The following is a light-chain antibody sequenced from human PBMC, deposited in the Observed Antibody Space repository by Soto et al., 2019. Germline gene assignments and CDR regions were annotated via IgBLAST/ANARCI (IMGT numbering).Light chain of an antibody. V-gene: IGLV2-8*01. J-gene: IGLJ1*01. CDR1: SSDVGGYDY. CDR3: NSYAGSSGDV. CDR2: EVS. Sequence: QSALTQPPSASGSPGQSVSISCTGTSSDVGGYDYGSWYQQHPGKAPKLMIYEVSKRPSGVPDRFSGSKSGNTASLTVSGLQAEDEADYYCNSYAGSSGDVFGSGTKVTVL.